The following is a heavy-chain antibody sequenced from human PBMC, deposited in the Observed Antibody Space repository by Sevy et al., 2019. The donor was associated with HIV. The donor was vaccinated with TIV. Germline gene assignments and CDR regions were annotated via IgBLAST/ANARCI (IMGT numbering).Heavy chain of an antibody. CDR2: IYYTGTT. V-gene: IGHV4-39*01. CDR3: ATKGVVVDAFDI. D-gene: IGHD2-15*01. J-gene: IGHJ3*02. Sequence: SETLSLTCSVSGDSIDSYGSYWGWIRQPPGKGLEWIGSIYYTGTTYYNPSLKSRATISVDTSKNEFSLRMTSVTAADTAVYYCATKGVVVDAFDIRGQGTMVTVSS. CDR1: GDSIDSYGSY.